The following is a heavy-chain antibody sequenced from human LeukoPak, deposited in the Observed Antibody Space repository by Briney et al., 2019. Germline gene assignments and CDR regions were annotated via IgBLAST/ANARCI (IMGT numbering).Heavy chain of an antibody. J-gene: IGHJ6*03. CDR2: ITWDSDTT. Sequence: AGGSLRLSCAASGFTFDDYGMSWVRQAPGKGLEWVSGITWDSDTTGYADSVKGRFTIPRDNAKNSLYLQMNSLRAEDTALYYCARAYTSSRHYYYYYMDVWGKGTMVTVSS. V-gene: IGHV3-20*04. D-gene: IGHD6-13*01. CDR3: ARAYTSSRHYYYYYMDV. CDR1: GFTFDDYG.